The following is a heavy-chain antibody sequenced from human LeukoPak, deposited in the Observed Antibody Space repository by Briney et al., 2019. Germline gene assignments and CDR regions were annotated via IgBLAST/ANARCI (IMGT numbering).Heavy chain of an antibody. CDR3: TKDPNGDYIGAFDP. CDR1: GFSFSSFA. J-gene: IGHJ5*02. V-gene: IGHV3-23*01. Sequence: GGSLRLSRAASGFSFSSFAMTWVRQAPGKGLEWVSSITGGHYATYNTDSVKGRFTISRDNAENTLYLQMNSLRADDTAIYYCTKDPNGDYIGAFDPWGQGTLVTVSS. D-gene: IGHD4-17*01. CDR2: ITGGHYAT.